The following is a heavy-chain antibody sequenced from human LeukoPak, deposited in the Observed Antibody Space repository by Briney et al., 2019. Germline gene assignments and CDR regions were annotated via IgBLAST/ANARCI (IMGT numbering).Heavy chain of an antibody. CDR3: AKTTDYDIFNWFDP. D-gene: IGHD3-9*01. J-gene: IGHJ5*02. V-gene: IGHV3-30*02. CDR2: IRYDGSNK. CDR1: GFTFSSYG. Sequence: GGSLRLSCAASGFTFSSYGMHWVRQAPGKGLEWVAFIRYDGSNKCYADSVKGRFTISRDNSKNTLYLQMNSLRAEDTAVYYCAKTTDYDIFNWFDPWGQGTLVTVSS.